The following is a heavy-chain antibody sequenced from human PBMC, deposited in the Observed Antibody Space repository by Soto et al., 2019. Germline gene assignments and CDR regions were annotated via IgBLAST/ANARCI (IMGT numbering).Heavy chain of an antibody. Sequence: ASVKVSCKASGYTFTGYYMHWVRQASGQGLEWMGWINPNSGGTNYAQKFQGWVTMTRDTSISTAYMELSRLRSDDTAVYYCATIAEYYGSGRYYFDYWGQGTLVTVSS. CDR3: ATIAEYYGSGRYYFDY. J-gene: IGHJ4*02. D-gene: IGHD3-10*01. CDR2: INPNSGGT. V-gene: IGHV1-2*04. CDR1: GYTFTGYY.